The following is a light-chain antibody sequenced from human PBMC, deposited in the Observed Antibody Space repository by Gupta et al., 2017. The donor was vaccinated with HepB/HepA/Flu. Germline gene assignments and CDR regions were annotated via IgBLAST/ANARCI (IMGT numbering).Light chain of an antibody. Sequence: EIVLTQSPATLSLSPGERATLSCRASQSVSSYLAWYQQKPGQAPRLLIYDASNRATAIPARFSGSASGTDFTHTISSLEPEDFAVYYCQQAYSWPRTFGQGTKLEIK. CDR1: QSVSSY. J-gene: IGKJ2*01. V-gene: IGKV3-11*01. CDR2: DAS. CDR3: QQAYSWPRT.